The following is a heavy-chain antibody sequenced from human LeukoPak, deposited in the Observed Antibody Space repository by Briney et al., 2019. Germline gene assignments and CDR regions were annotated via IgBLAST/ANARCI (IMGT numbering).Heavy chain of an antibody. Sequence: SETLSLTCTVSGGSISSHYWSWIRQPPGKGLEWIGYIYYSGSTNYNPSLKSRVTISVDTSKNQFSLKLSSGTAADTAVYYCARVALGGLIDYWGQGTLVTVSS. CDR3: ARVALGGLIDY. CDR2: IYYSGST. CDR1: GGSISSHY. V-gene: IGHV4-59*11. J-gene: IGHJ4*02. D-gene: IGHD3-16*01.